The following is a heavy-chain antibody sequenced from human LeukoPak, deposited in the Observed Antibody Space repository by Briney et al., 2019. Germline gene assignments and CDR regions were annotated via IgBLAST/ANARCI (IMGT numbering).Heavy chain of an antibody. J-gene: IGHJ3*02. CDR3: ARGSVNYCSSTSCSGAFDI. CDR1: GGSFSGYY. D-gene: IGHD2-2*01. V-gene: IGHV4-34*01. CDR2: INHSGST. Sequence: SETLSLTCAVYGGSFSGYYWSWIRQPPGKGLEWIGEINHSGSTNYNPSLKSRVTISVDTSKNQFSLKLSSVTAAGTAVYYCARGSVNYCSSTSCSGAFDIWGQGTMVTVSS.